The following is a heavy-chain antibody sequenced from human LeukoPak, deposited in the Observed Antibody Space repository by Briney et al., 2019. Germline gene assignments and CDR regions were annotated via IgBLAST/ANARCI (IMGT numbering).Heavy chain of an antibody. V-gene: IGHV3-49*04. CDR3: TADFEMNAYAYYYYYMGV. D-gene: IGHD3-16*01. Sequence: GGSLRLSCTSSGFTLGDSVLTFGDYPLSWVRQAPGKGLEWVGFIRPKPSRVTTEYAASVKGRFTISRDDSKGVAYLQMNRLKPEDTGIYYCTADFEMNAYAYYYYYMGVWGKGTTVIVSS. CDR2: IRPKPSRVTT. CDR1: GFTLGDSVLTFGDYP. J-gene: IGHJ6*03.